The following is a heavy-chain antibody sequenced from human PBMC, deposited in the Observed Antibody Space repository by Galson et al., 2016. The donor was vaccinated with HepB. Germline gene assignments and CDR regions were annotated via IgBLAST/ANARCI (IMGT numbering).Heavy chain of an antibody. V-gene: IGHV1-18*01. J-gene: IGHJ4*02. CDR3: ARAPLFSSGRRHLDS. CDR1: GYTFSRYG. CDR2: ISAYKGDT. D-gene: IGHD3-10*01. Sequence: SVKVSCKASGYTFSRYGISWVRQAPGQGLEWMGWISAYKGDTNYAQSLQGRVTVTTDTSTSTAYMELRSLRSDDTAVYYCARAPLFSSGRRHLDSWGQGTLVTVSS.